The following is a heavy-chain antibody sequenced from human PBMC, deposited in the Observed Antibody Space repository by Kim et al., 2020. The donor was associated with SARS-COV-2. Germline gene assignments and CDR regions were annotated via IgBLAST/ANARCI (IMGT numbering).Heavy chain of an antibody. V-gene: IGHV4-59*08. Sequence: SETLSLTCTVSGGSISSYYWSWIRQPPGKGLEWIGYIYYSGSTNYNPSLKSRVTISVDTSKNQFSLKLSSVTAADTAVYYCARLRYCSSTSCKEVYYGMDVWGQGTTVTVSS. CDR3: ARLRYCSSTSCKEVYYGMDV. J-gene: IGHJ6*02. CDR2: IYYSGST. D-gene: IGHD2-2*01. CDR1: GGSISSYY.